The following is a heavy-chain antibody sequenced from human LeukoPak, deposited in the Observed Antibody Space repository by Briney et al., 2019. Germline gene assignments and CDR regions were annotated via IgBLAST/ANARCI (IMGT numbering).Heavy chain of an antibody. Sequence: WASVKVSCKASGGTFSSYAISWVRQAPGQGLEWMGGIIPIFGTANYAQKFQGRVTITADESTSTAYMELSSLRSEDTAVYYCARDRGSGSSDAFDIWGQGTMVTVSS. CDR3: ARDRGSGSSDAFDI. V-gene: IGHV1-69*13. CDR1: GGTFSSYA. CDR2: IIPIFGTA. D-gene: IGHD6-19*01. J-gene: IGHJ3*02.